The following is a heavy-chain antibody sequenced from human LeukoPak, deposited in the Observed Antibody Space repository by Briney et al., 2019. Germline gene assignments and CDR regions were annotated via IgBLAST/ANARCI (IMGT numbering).Heavy chain of an antibody. CDR1: GGSISSYY. CDR2: IYYSGST. CDR3: ARLMGYCTTTTCHPGWLDP. J-gene: IGHJ5*02. V-gene: IGHV4-59*01. D-gene: IGHD2-2*01. Sequence: SETLSLTCTVSGGSISSYYWSWIRQPPGKGLEWIGYIYYSGSTNYNPSLKSRVTISVDTSKNQFSLRLSSVTAADTAVYYCARLMGYCTTTTCHPGWLDPWGQGTLVTVSS.